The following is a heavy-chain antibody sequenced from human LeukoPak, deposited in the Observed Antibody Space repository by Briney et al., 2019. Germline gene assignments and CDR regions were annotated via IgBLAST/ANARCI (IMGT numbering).Heavy chain of an antibody. Sequence: GGSMRLSCAASGFIFTDYWMHWVRQGPGKELVWVARISGDGRGTTYADSVKGRFTISRDNAKNSLYLQMNSLRAEDTAVYYCARDFEFGESIGGMDVWGQGTTVTVSS. CDR2: ISGDGRGT. V-gene: IGHV3-74*01. J-gene: IGHJ6*02. D-gene: IGHD3-10*01. CDR3: ARDFEFGESIGGMDV. CDR1: GFIFTDYW.